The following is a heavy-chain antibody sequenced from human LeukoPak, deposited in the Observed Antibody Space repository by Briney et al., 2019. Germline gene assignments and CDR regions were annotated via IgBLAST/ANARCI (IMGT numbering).Heavy chain of an antibody. CDR1: GFTFSSYG. CDR3: ARDLRGGYQLVLSGGDYYHGMDV. Sequence: GRSLTLFCAASGFTFSSYGAHWVRHAPDKALEWVAYIAYGKNNIYYGVCEKARFTLSRDYSKNTLYLHMNSVRPEDTAVYYCARDLRGGYQLVLSGGDYYHGMDVWGQGTRVTVSS. J-gene: IGHJ6*02. V-gene: IGHV3-30*03. D-gene: IGHD2-2*01. CDR2: IAYGKNNI.